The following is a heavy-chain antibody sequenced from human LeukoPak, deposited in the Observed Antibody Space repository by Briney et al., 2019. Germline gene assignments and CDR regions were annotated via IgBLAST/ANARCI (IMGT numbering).Heavy chain of an antibody. CDR2: MSYDGSNE. CDR1: GFTFSSYA. D-gene: IGHD4-17*01. Sequence: GGSLRLSCTASGFTFSSYALHWVRQAPGKGLEWVALMSYDGSNEYYADSVKGRFTISRDNSKNTLYLQMNSLRVEDTAVYYCARDLYGDQKYFYYMDVWGRGTTVTVSS. V-gene: IGHV3-30*04. J-gene: IGHJ6*03. CDR3: ARDLYGDQKYFYYMDV.